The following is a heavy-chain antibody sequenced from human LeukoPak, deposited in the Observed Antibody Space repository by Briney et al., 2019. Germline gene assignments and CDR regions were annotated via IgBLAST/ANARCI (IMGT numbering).Heavy chain of an antibody. D-gene: IGHD6-13*01. V-gene: IGHV3-48*02. CDR2: ISSSSTTR. Sequence: GGSLRLSCAASGFTFRSYAMNWVRQAPGKGLEWVSYISSSSTTRYYADSVKGRFTISRDNAKNSLYLQMNSLRDEDSAVYYCARDPHIAAAGTIFDYWGQGTLVTVSS. J-gene: IGHJ4*02. CDR1: GFTFRSYA. CDR3: ARDPHIAAAGTIFDY.